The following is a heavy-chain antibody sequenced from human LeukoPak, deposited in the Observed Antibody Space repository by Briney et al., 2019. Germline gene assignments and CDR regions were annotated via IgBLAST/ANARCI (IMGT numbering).Heavy chain of an antibody. CDR3: ARDGYDILTGYLGANYYYMDV. CDR2: IIPIFGTA. CDR1: GGTFSSYA. J-gene: IGHJ6*03. Sequence: PGGSLRLSCAASGGTFSSYAISWVRQAPGQGLEWMGGIIPIFGTANYAQKFQGRVTITADKSTSTAYMELSSLRSEDTAVYYCARDGYDILTGYLGANYYYMDVWGKGTTVTVSS. V-gene: IGHV1-69*06. D-gene: IGHD3-9*01.